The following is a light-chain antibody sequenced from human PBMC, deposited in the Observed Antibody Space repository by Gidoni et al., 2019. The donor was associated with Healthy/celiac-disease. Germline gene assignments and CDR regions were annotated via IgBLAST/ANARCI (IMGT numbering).Light chain of an antibody. Sequence: SYELTEPHSVSVSPGQTASITCSGDKLGDKYACWYQQKPGQSPVLVIYQASKRPSGIPERFSGSNSGNTATLTISATQAMDEADYYCQAWDISTVVFGGGTKLTVL. CDR3: QAWDISTVV. CDR2: QAS. J-gene: IGLJ2*01. V-gene: IGLV3-1*01. CDR1: KLGDKY.